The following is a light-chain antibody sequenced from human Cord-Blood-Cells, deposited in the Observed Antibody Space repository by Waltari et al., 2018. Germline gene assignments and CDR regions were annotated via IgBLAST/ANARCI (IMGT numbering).Light chain of an antibody. CDR1: SSNIGAGYD. V-gene: IGLV1-40*01. J-gene: IGLJ3*02. CDR3: QSYDSSLSGSV. CDR2: GNS. Sequence: QSVLTQPPSVSGAPGQRVTIPCTGISSNIGAGYDVHWYQQLPGTAPKLLIYGNSNRPSGVPDRFSGSKSGTSASLAITGLQAEDEADYYCQSYDSSLSGSVFGGGTKLTVL.